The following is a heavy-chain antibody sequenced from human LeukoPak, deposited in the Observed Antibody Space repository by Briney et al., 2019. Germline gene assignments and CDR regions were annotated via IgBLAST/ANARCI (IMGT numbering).Heavy chain of an antibody. CDR2: ISAYNGNT. V-gene: IGHV1-18*01. Sequence: ASVKVSCKASGYTFTSYGISWVRQAPGQGLEWMGWISAYNGNTNYAQNLQGRVTMTTDTSTSTAYMEVRSLRSDDTAVYYCARVGERWLKSKYYYNGMDVWGRGTTVTVSS. CDR1: GYTFTSYG. D-gene: IGHD5-24*01. J-gene: IGHJ6*02. CDR3: ARVGERWLKSKYYYNGMDV.